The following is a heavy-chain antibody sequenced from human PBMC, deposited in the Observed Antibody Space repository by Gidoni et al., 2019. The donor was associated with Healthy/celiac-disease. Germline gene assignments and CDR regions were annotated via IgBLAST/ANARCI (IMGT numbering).Heavy chain of an antibody. V-gene: IGHV3-48*03. CDR1: GFPFSSYE. Sequence: EVQLVESGGGLVQPGGSLRLSCAASGFPFSSYEMNWVRQAPGKGLEWVSYISSSGSTIYYADSVKGRFTISRDNAKNSLYLQMNSLRAEDTAVYYCARFGAFGSSGWYPYYYYYYGMDVWGQGTTVTVSS. CDR3: ARFGAFGSSGWYPYYYYYYGMDV. CDR2: ISSSGSTI. D-gene: IGHD6-19*01. J-gene: IGHJ6*02.